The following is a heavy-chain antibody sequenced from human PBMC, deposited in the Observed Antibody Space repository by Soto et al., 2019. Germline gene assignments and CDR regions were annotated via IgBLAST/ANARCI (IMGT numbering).Heavy chain of an antibody. V-gene: IGHV4-30-4*01. CDR2: IYYSGST. CDR3: ARAFQSGFWSGYCYFDY. J-gene: IGHJ4*02. CDR1: GGSISSGDYY. D-gene: IGHD3-3*01. Sequence: QLQLQESGSGLVKPSQTLSLTCTVSGGSISSGDYYWSWIRQPPGKGLEWIGYIYYSGSTYYNPSLKSRVTISVDTSKNQFSLKLSSVTAADTAVYYCARAFQSGFWSGYCYFDYWGQGTLVTVSS.